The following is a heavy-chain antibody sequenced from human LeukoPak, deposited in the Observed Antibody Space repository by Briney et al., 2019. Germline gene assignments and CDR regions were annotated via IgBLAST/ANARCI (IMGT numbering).Heavy chain of an antibody. J-gene: IGHJ5*02. CDR1: GYSFTSYW. D-gene: IGHD3-3*01. CDR3: ARQGLTYYDFWSGPNNWFDP. V-gene: IGHV5-51*01. CDR2: IYPGDSDT. Sequence: GESLKISCKGSGYSFTSYWIGWVRQMPGKGLEWMGIIYPGDSDTRYSPSFQGQVTTSADKSISTAYLQWSSLKASDTAMYYCARQGLTYYDFWSGPNNWFDPRGQGTLVTVSS.